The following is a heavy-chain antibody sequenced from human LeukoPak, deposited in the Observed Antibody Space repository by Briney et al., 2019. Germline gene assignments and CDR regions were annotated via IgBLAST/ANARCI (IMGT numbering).Heavy chain of an antibody. V-gene: IGHV4-34*01. CDR3: ARASVWDIVVVPAAMCSECYFDY. CDR1: GGSFSGYY. CDR2: INHNGST. D-gene: IGHD2-2*01. Sequence: SETLSLTCAVYGGSFSGYYWGWIRQPPGKGLEWIGEINHNGSTNYNPSLKSRVTISVDTSKNQFSLKLSSVTAADTAVYYCARASVWDIVVVPAAMCSECYFDYWGQGTQVTVSS. J-gene: IGHJ4*02.